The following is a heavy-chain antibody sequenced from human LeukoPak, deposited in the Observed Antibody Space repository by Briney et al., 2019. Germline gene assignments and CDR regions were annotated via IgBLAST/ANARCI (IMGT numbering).Heavy chain of an antibody. Sequence: SETLSLTCTVSGGSISSYYWSWIRQPPGKGLEWIGYIYYSGSTNYNPSLKSRVTISVDTSKNQFSLKLSSVTAADTAVYYCARTDHGDYKWYFDYWGQGTLVTVSS. CDR3: ARTDHGDYKWYFDY. J-gene: IGHJ4*02. D-gene: IGHD4-17*01. CDR1: GGSISSYY. CDR2: IYYSGST. V-gene: IGHV4-59*01.